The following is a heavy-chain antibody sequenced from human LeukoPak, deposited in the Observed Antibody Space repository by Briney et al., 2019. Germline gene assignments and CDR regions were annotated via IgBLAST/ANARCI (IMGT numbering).Heavy chain of an antibody. CDR2: ISGSGSST. V-gene: IGHV3-23*01. CDR3: AKEMATIRAFDF. Sequence: GGSLRLPCAASGFTFSTYAMSWVRQAPGKGLEWVSVISGSGSSTYYADSVKGRFTISRDNYTLYLQMNSLRAEDTAVYYCAKEMATIRAFDFWGQGTMVTVSS. J-gene: IGHJ3*01. D-gene: IGHD5-24*01. CDR1: GFTFSTYA.